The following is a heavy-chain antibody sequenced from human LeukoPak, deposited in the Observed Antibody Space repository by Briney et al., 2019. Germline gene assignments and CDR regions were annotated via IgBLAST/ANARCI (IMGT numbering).Heavy chain of an antibody. J-gene: IGHJ4*02. Sequence: RESGPALVKHTQTLTLTCTFSGFSLSTSGMCVSWIRQPPGKALEWLALIDWDDDKYYSTSLKTRLTISKDTSKNQVVLTMTNMDPVDTATYYCARIPYGSGSYDYWGQGTLVTVSS. V-gene: IGHV2-70*01. CDR1: GFSLSTSGMC. D-gene: IGHD3-10*01. CDR3: ARIPYGSGSYDY. CDR2: IDWDDDK.